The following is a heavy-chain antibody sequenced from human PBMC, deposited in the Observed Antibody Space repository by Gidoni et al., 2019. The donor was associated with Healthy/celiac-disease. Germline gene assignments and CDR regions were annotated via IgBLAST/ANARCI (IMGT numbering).Heavy chain of an antibody. J-gene: IGHJ4*02. V-gene: IGHV5-10-1*03. CDR1: GYTVSSYW. Sequence: VQLVQSGAEVTKPGEYSRLSCKGSGYTVSSYWGSWVRQMPGKGLEWMVRIDPSDSYTNYSPSFQGHVTISADKSISTAYLQWSSLKASDTAMYYCASLPDTSMDNLDYWGQGTLVTVSS. CDR3: ASLPDTSMDNLDY. D-gene: IGHD5-18*01. CDR2: IDPSDSYT.